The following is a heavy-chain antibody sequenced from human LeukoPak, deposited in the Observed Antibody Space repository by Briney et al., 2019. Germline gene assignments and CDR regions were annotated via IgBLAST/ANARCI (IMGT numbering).Heavy chain of an antibody. V-gene: IGHV5-51*01. CDR1: GYSFTSYW. Sequence: KRGESLKISCKGSGYSFTSYWSGWVGHMPGKGLEWMGIIYPGDSDTRYTPSFQGQVIISADTSTGTAYLQWSSLKASDTAMYYCARYEQQLKNFDYWGQGTLVTVSS. CDR3: ARYEQQLKNFDY. D-gene: IGHD6-13*01. J-gene: IGHJ4*02. CDR2: IYPGDSDT.